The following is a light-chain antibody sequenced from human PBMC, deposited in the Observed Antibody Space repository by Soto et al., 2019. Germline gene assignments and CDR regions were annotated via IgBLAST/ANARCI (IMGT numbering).Light chain of an antibody. CDR3: CSYAASNTFV. Sequence: QSVLTQPRSVSGSPGQSVTISCTGTSSDVGGYNYVSWYQQYSGKAPKVMIYDVSKRPSGVPGRFSGSKSGNTASLTISGLQAEDEADYYCCSYAASNTFVFGTGTKVTVL. CDR1: SSDVGGYNY. CDR2: DVS. J-gene: IGLJ1*01. V-gene: IGLV2-11*01.